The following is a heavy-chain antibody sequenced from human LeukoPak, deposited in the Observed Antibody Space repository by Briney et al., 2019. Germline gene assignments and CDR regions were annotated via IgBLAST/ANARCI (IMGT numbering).Heavy chain of an antibody. J-gene: IGHJ4*02. Sequence: KPGGSLRLSCAASGFTFSSYTMSWVRQSPGKGLEWVSSITSSSTYKSYADSLRGRFTISRDNAKNSLYLQMNSLRAEDTAVYYCAKDSPGWEQQLIPVDYWGQGTLVTVSS. CDR2: ITSSSTYK. D-gene: IGHD6-13*01. V-gene: IGHV3-21*04. CDR3: AKDSPGWEQQLIPVDY. CDR1: GFTFSSYT.